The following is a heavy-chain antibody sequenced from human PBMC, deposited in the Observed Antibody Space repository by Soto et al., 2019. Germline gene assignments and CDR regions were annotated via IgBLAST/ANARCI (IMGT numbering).Heavy chain of an antibody. V-gene: IGHV1-18*01. CDR2: ISAYNGNT. Sequence: ASVKVSCKASGYTFTTYGITWVRQAPGQGLEWMGWISAYNGNTDYPRKLQGRVTLTTDTSTSTAYMELRSLRSDDTAVYYCARGTYLDYWGQGTLVTVSS. CDR1: GYTFTTYG. CDR3: ARGTYLDY. J-gene: IGHJ4*02.